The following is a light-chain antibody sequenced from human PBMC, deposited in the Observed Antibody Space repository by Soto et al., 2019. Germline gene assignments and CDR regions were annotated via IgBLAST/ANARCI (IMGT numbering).Light chain of an antibody. Sequence: EIVLTQSPATLSLSPGERATLSCRASQSVSSNLAWYQQKPGQAPRLLIYGASARATGIPARFTGGGSGTDFTLTISSLQSEDFAVYYCQQYNNWRSITFGQGTRLEIK. J-gene: IGKJ5*01. CDR1: QSVSSN. V-gene: IGKV3-15*01. CDR3: QQYNNWRSIT. CDR2: GAS.